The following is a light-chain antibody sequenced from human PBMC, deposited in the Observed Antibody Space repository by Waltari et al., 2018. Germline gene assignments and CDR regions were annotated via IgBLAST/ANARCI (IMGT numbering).Light chain of an antibody. Sequence: DIQMTQSPSSLSASVGDRVTIPCRASQSITRYLHWYQQKPGKAPKLLIYTTSTLQSDIPSRFSGSGSGTDFTLTISSLQPEDFATYYCQQSFNTPRTFGQGTKLEIK. CDR3: QQSFNTPRT. J-gene: IGKJ2*01. V-gene: IGKV1-39*01. CDR1: QSITRY. CDR2: TTS.